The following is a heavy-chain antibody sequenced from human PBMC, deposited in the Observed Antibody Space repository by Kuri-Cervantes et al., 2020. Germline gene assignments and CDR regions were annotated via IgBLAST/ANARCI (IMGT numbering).Heavy chain of an antibody. V-gene: IGHV3-23*01. CDR2: ISGSGGST. Sequence: GGSLRLSCAASGFTFSDYYMSWIRQAPGKGLEWVSAISGSGGSTYYADSVKGRFTISRDNSKNTLYLQMNSLRAEDTAVYYCAKVVISYLYYFDYWGQGTLVTVSS. D-gene: IGHD3-22*01. CDR3: AKVVISYLYYFDY. CDR1: GFTFSDYY. J-gene: IGHJ4*02.